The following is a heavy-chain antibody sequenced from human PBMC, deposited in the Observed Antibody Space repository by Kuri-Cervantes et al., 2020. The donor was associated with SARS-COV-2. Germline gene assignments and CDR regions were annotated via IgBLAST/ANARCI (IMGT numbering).Heavy chain of an antibody. Sequence: GESLKISCAASGFTFSSYGMHWVRQAPGKGLEWVAVISYDGSNKYYADSVKGRFTISRDNSKNTLYLQMNSLRAEDTAVYYCANGAPMIVVVTYDAFDIWGQRTMVTVSS. CDR1: GFTFSSYG. J-gene: IGHJ3*02. D-gene: IGHD3-22*01. CDR2: ISYDGSNK. V-gene: IGHV3-30*18. CDR3: ANGAPMIVVVTYDAFDI.